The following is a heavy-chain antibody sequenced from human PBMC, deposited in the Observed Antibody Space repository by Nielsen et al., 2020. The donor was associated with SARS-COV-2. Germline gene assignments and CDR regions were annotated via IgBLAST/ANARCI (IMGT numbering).Heavy chain of an antibody. Sequence: GGSLSLSCAASGFTFNIYTMAWVRRAPGRGLQWVTGVSASGGSTYYTDSVKGRFSISIDNSKNTLFLQMHSLRADDTALYYCAKDGVVRGDALDLWGQGTMVTVSS. V-gene: IGHV3-23*01. D-gene: IGHD3-10*01. CDR3: AKDGVVRGDALDL. J-gene: IGHJ3*01. CDR2: VSASGGST. CDR1: GFTFNIYT.